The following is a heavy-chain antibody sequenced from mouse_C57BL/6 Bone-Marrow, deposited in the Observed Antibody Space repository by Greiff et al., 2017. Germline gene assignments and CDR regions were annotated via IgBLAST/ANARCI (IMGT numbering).Heavy chain of an antibody. CDR3: ARWLPGYWYFDV. CDR2: INPSSGYT. CDR1: GYTFTSYT. D-gene: IGHD2-2*01. J-gene: IGHJ1*03. V-gene: IGHV1-4*01. Sequence: VQLQQSGAELARPGASVKMSCKASGYTFTSYTMHWVKQRPGQGLEWIGYINPSSGYTKYNQKFKDKATLTADKSSSTAYMQLSSLTSEDSAVYYSARWLPGYWYFDVWGTGTTVTVSS.